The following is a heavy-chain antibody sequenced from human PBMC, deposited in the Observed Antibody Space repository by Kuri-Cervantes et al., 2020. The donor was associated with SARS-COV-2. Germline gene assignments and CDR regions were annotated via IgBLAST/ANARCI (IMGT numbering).Heavy chain of an antibody. J-gene: IGHJ4*02. V-gene: IGHV4-59*01. Sequence: GSLRLSCTVSGDSITNYYLTWIRQPPGKGLEWIGYVSYNGATAYNPSLKSRVTMSLDTSKNQFSLRLSSVTAADTAVYYCSGRVDFSSVDYWGQGTLVTVSS. CDR3: SGRVDFSSVDY. D-gene: IGHD3/OR15-3a*01. CDR1: GDSITNYY. CDR2: VSYNGAT.